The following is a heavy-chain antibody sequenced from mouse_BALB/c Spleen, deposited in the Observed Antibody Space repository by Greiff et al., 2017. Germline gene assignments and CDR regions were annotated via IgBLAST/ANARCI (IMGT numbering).Heavy chain of an antibody. J-gene: IGHJ2*01. CDR2: INPGSGGT. Sequence: QVQLKESGAELVRPGTSVKVSCKASGYAFTNYLIEWVKQRPGQGLEWIGVINPGSGGTNYNEKFKGKATLTADKSSSTAYMQLSSLTSDDSAVYFCARYDYAFDYWGQGTTLTVSS. V-gene: IGHV1-54*01. D-gene: IGHD2-4*01. CDR1: GYAFTNYL. CDR3: ARYDYAFDY.